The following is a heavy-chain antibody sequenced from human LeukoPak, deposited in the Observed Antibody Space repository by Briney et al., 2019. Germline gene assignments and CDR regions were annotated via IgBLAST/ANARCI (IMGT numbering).Heavy chain of an antibody. CDR2: IKEDGSEK. Sequence: GGSLRLSCTVSGFTVSSNSMSWVRQAPGKGLEWVANIKEDGSEKYYVDSVKGRFTISRDNAKNSLNLQMNSLRAEDTAVYYCARDRLSYFYTSGSLGYWGQGTLVTVSS. J-gene: IGHJ4*02. D-gene: IGHD3-22*01. CDR1: GFTVSSNS. V-gene: IGHV3-7*01. CDR3: ARDRLSYFYTSGSLGY.